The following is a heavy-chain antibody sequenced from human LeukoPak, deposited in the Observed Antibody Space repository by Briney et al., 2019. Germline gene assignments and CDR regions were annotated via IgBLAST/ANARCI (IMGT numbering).Heavy chain of an antibody. D-gene: IGHD3-22*01. CDR1: GFTFSRFW. Sequence: GGSLRLSCAASGFTFSRFWMHWVRQAPGKGLVWVSRINSDGSSTNYADSVKGRFTISRDNAKSTLYLQMNSLRTEDTAVYYCAAYYYEPHYCGQGTLVTVSS. CDR3: AAYYYEPHY. CDR2: INSDGSST. J-gene: IGHJ4*02. V-gene: IGHV3-74*01.